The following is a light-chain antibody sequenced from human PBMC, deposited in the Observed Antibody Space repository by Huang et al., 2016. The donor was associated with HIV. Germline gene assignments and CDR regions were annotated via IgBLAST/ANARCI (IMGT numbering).Light chain of an antibody. CDR2: GAS. CDR3: QQYYSSPQT. J-gene: IGKJ1*01. Sequence: DIIMTQSPDSLAVSLGERATLNCRSSQSVYSSSTSKDCMAWFQQKPGQPPRLLLFGASTREAGVPDRFSGSGSGTHFTLTIANLEAEDAAIYYCQQYYSSPQTFGQGTRVEVK. CDR1: QSVYSSSTSKDC. V-gene: IGKV4-1*01.